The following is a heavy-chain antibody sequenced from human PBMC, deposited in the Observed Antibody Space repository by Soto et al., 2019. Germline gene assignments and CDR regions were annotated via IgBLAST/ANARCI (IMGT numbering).Heavy chain of an antibody. CDR3: AKSPYSGYGYFDY. CDR2: ISYDGSNK. J-gene: IGHJ4*02. CDR1: GFTFSSYG. D-gene: IGHD5-12*01. Sequence: PGGSLRLSCAASGFTFSSYGMHWVRQAPGKGLEWVAVISYDGSNKYYADSVKGRFTISRDNSKNTLYLQMNSLRAEDTAVYYCAKSPYSGYGYFDYWGQGTLVTVPQ. V-gene: IGHV3-30*18.